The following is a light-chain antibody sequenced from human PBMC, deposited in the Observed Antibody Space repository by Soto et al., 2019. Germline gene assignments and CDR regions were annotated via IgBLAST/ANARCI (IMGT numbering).Light chain of an antibody. CDR3: SSYTSSSTYVV. J-gene: IGLJ2*01. Sequence: QSALTQPASVSGSPGQSITISCTGTSSDIGGYNYVSWYQQHPGKAPKLIISDVTNRPSGVSNRFSGSKSGNTASLTISGLQAEDEADYYCSSYTSSSTYVVFGGGTKLTVL. V-gene: IGLV2-14*03. CDR1: SSDIGGYNY. CDR2: DVT.